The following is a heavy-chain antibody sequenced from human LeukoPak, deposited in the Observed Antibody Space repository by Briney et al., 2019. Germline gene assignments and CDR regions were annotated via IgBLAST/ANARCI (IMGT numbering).Heavy chain of an antibody. D-gene: IGHD6-6*01. V-gene: IGHV4-61*02. CDR1: GGSIRSGSYY. CDR3: TYSSSVYYYGMDV. CDR2: IYTSGST. J-gene: IGHJ6*02. Sequence: SQTLSLTCTVSGGSIRSGSYYWSWIRQPAGKGLEWIGRIYTSGSTNYNPSLKSRVTISVDTSKNQFSLKLSSVTAADTAVYYCTYSSSVYYYGMDVWGQGTTVTVSS.